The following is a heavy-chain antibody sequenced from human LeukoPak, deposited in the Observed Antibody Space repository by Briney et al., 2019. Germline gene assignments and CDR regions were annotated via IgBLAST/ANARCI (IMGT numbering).Heavy chain of an antibody. J-gene: IGHJ4*02. Sequence: GASVKVSCKASGYTFTGYYIHWVRQAPGQGLEWMGWINPNSGGTNYAQKFQGRVTMTRDTSISTACMELSRLRSDDTAVYYCARAIAVAEATWGQGTLVTVSS. D-gene: IGHD6-19*01. V-gene: IGHV1-2*02. CDR2: INPNSGGT. CDR3: ARAIAVAEAT. CDR1: GYTFTGYY.